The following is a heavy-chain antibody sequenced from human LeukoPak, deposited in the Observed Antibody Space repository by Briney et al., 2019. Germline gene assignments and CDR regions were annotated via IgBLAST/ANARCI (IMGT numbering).Heavy chain of an antibody. J-gene: IGHJ4*02. V-gene: IGHV1-69-2*01. Sequence: ASVKVSCKVSGYTFTDYYMHWVQQAPGKGLEWMGLADPEDGETIYAEKFQGRVTITADTSTDTAYMELSSLRSEDTAVYYCATDRGIAAAGALDYWGQGTLVTVSS. CDR2: ADPEDGET. CDR3: ATDRGIAAAGALDY. D-gene: IGHD6-13*01. CDR1: GYTFTDYY.